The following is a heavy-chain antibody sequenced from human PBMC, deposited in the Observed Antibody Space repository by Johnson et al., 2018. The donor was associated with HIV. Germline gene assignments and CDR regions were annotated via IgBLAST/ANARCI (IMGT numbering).Heavy chain of an antibody. CDR3: AREGPSERAGFDI. Sequence: QVQLVESGGGVVQPGRSLRDSCAASGFTFSNYAMHWVRQAPGKGLEWVAVVSYDGSNKYHADSVKGRFTISRDNAKNTLYLQMNSLRAEDTAVYYCAREGPSERAGFDIWGQGTMVTVSS. J-gene: IGHJ3*02. CDR1: GFTFSNYA. V-gene: IGHV3-30-3*01. CDR2: VSYDGSNK.